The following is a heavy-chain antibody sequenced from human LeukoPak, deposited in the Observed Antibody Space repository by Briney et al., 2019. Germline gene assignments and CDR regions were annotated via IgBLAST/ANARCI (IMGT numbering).Heavy chain of an antibody. J-gene: IGHJ4*02. D-gene: IGHD2-2*01. Sequence: GGSLRLSCSASGFTFRGYVMHWVRQAPGKGLEYVSAISSTGERTYYADSVKGRFTISRDNSRSTLYLQMRSLRAEDMAMYYCVKEECSSANCPGLYFDYWGKGTLVTVSS. CDR1: GFTFRGYV. CDR2: ISSTGERT. CDR3: VKEECSSANCPGLYFDY. V-gene: IGHV3-64D*06.